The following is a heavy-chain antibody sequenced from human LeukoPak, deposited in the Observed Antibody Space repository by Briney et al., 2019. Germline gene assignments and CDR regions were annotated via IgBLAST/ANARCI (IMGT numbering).Heavy chain of an antibody. CDR1: GYSFSTNM. V-gene: IGHV3-7*04. D-gene: IGHD5-18*01. CDR2: ILPAGKES. CDR3: ARGIEQWFYWVY. Sequence: GGSLRLSCVVSGYSFSTNMMTWVRQAPGKGLEWVATILPAGKESYRVESVKGRFTVSRDNAKNLLFLQMNSLRADDTAVYYCARGIEQWFYWVYWGQGSLVTVSS. J-gene: IGHJ4*02.